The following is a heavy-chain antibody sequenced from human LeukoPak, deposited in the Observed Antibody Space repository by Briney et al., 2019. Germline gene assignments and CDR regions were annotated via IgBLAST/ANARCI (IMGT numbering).Heavy chain of an antibody. Sequence: SQTLSLTCTVSGGSISSGDYYWSWIRQPPGKSLEWIGYIYYSGSTYYNPSLKSRVTISVDTSKNQFSLKLSSVTAADTAVYYCARGRKDIVVVPAASPLLYYYYYYMDVWGKGTTVTVSS. D-gene: IGHD2-2*01. J-gene: IGHJ6*03. V-gene: IGHV4-30-4*08. CDR1: GGSISSGDYY. CDR2: IYYSGST. CDR3: ARGRKDIVVVPAASPLLYYYYYYMDV.